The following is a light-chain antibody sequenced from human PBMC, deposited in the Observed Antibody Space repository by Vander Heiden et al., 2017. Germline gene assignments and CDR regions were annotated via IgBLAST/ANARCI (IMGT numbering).Light chain of an antibody. V-gene: IGKV3-20*01. CDR1: QSVSSSY. CDR2: GAS. CDR3: QQYGSSPLT. Sequence: ESVWTQPPGTLSLSPGERATLSCRASQSVSSSYLAWYQQKPGQAPRLLIYGASSRATGIPDRFSGSGSGTDFTLTISRLEPEDFAVYYCQQYGSSPLTFGGGTKVEIK. J-gene: IGKJ4*01.